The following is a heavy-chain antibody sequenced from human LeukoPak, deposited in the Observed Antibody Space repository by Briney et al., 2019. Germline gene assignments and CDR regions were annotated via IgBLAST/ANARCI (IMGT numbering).Heavy chain of an antibody. CDR2: INHSGST. CDR1: GGSFSGYY. CDR3: ARHHSTAMFDY. V-gene: IGHV4-34*01. J-gene: IGHJ4*02. D-gene: IGHD5-18*01. Sequence: SETLSLTCAVYGGSFSGYYWSWIRQPPGKGLEWIGEINHSGSTNYNPSLKSRVTISVDTSKNQFSLKLSSVTAADTAVYYCARHHSTAMFDYWGQGTLVTVSS.